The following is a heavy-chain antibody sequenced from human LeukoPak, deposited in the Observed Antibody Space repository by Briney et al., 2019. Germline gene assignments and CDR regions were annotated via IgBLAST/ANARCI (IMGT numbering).Heavy chain of an antibody. Sequence: ASVKVSCKASGYTFTSYGISWVRQAPGQGLEWMGWISAYNGNTNYAQKLQGRVTMTTGTSTSTAYMELRSLRSDDTAVYYCAREATGYYYDSSGYSSFDYWGQGTLVTVSS. CDR3: AREATGYYYDSSGYSSFDY. CDR1: GYTFTSYG. D-gene: IGHD3-22*01. J-gene: IGHJ4*02. V-gene: IGHV1-18*01. CDR2: ISAYNGNT.